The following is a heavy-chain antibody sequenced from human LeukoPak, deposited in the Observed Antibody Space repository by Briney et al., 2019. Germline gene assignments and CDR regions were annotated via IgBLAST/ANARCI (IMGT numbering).Heavy chain of an antibody. J-gene: IGHJ6*03. D-gene: IGHD3-10*01. V-gene: IGHV1-24*01. CDR2: FDPEDGET. Sequence: ASVKVSCKVSGYTLTELSMHWVRQAPGKGLEWMGGFDPEDGETIYAQKFQGRVTMTEDTSTDTAYMELSGLRSEDTAVYYCATQSTGSYGSGSLYYMDVWGKGTTVTVSS. CDR3: ATQSTGSYGSGSLYYMDV. CDR1: GYTLTELS.